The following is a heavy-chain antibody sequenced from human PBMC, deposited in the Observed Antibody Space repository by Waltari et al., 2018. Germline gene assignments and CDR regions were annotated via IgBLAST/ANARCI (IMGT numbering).Heavy chain of an antibody. CDR3: ARESKYCSSTSCAQNAFDI. Sequence: QVQLQESGPGLVQPSETLSLTCAVSGYSISSGYYWGWIRQPPGKGLEWIGSIYHSGSTYYNPSLKSRVTISVYTSKNQFSLKLSSVTAADTAVYYCARESKYCSSTSCAQNAFDIWGQGTMVTVSS. J-gene: IGHJ3*02. D-gene: IGHD2-2*01. CDR2: IYHSGST. CDR1: GYSISSGYY. V-gene: IGHV4-38-2*02.